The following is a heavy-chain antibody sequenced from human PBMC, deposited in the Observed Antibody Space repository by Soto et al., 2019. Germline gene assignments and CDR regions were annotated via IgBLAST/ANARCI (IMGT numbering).Heavy chain of an antibody. Sequence: QVQLVQSGAEVKKPGASVKVSCKASGYTFTSYGISWVRQAPGQGLEWMGWISAYNGNTNYAKKIQGRVTMTTDSSTSTAYMELRSLISDDTAVYYCARDPPYSSGWYAGFDPWGQETMVTVSS. V-gene: IGHV1-18*01. CDR3: ARDPPYSSGWYAGFDP. CDR2: ISAYNGNT. CDR1: GYTFTSYG. J-gene: IGHJ5*02. D-gene: IGHD6-19*01.